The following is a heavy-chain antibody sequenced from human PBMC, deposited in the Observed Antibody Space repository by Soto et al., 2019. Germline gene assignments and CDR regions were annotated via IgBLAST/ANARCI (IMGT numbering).Heavy chain of an antibody. V-gene: IGHV3-23*01. Sequence: PGGSLRLSCAASGFPFCGNAMSWVRQAPGKGREWVSGISDSGATTYYADSVRGRFTISRDNSKNTLYLQMKALRAEDSASYYSAKEDTSSGSLDYWGQGALVTV. D-gene: IGHD6-19*01. CDR1: GFPFCGNA. CDR2: ISDSGATT. J-gene: IGHJ4*02. CDR3: AKEDTSSGSLDY.